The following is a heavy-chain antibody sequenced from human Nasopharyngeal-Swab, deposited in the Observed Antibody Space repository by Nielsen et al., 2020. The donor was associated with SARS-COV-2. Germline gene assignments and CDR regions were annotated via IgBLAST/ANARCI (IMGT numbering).Heavy chain of an antibody. CDR2: VGTAGDT. CDR3: ARVLSRTSPYGMDV. CDR1: GFTFNDYD. J-gene: IGHJ6*01. D-gene: IGHD2-2*01. Sequence: GESLKISCAPSGFTFNDYDIYWVRQTAGAGLEWVSGVGTAGDTHYQDSVQGRFTISRENAKNSVFLQMDSLRVGDTGIYFCARVLSRTSPYGMDVWGRGTQVTVSS. V-gene: IGHV3-13*01.